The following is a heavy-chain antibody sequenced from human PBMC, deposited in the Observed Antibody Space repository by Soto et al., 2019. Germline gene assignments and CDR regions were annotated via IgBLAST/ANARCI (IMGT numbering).Heavy chain of an antibody. Sequence: QVQLVQSGADVKEPGASVTLSCQASGYSFMSFYIHWMRQAPGQSLEWIGMINPTTGNTGYAQKSQGTVTRTRVTSENTVYMVMDGLTSDDPAMYYCARNQLPFNVQVPLAKVVASWAQGALVTVPS. CDR1: GYSFMSFY. V-gene: IGHV1-46*01. J-gene: IGHJ4*02. CDR2: INPTTGNT. D-gene: IGHD2-2*01. CDR3: ARNQLPFNVQVPLAKVVAS.